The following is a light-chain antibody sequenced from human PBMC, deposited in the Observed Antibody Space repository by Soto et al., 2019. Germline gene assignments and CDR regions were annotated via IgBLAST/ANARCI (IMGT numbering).Light chain of an antibody. CDR2: HVT. CDR1: SSDVGGYNF. CDR3: SSYTSNITPYV. V-gene: IGLV2-14*01. J-gene: IGLJ1*01. Sequence: QSVLTQPASMSGSPGQSITISCTGTSSDVGGYNFVSWYQQHPGKAPKLMIYHVTNRPSGVSSRFSGSKSGNTASLTISGLQAEDEADYYCSSYTSNITPYVFGTGTKVTXL.